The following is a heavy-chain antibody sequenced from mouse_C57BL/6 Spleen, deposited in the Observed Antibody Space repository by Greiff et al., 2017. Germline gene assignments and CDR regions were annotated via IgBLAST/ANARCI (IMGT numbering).Heavy chain of an antibody. V-gene: IGHV5-6*01. J-gene: IGHJ4*01. CDR3: ARRRGKGGAMDY. CDR1: GFTFSSYG. D-gene: IGHD1-3*01. CDR2: ISSGGSYT. Sequence: DVHLVESGGDLVKPGGSLKLSCAASGFTFSSYGMSWVRQTPDKRLEWVATISSGGSYTYYPDSVKGRFTISRDNAKNTLYLQMSSLKSEDTAMYYCARRRGKGGAMDYWGQGTSVTVSS.